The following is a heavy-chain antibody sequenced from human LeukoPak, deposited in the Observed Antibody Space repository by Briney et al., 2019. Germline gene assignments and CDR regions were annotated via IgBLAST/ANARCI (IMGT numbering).Heavy chain of an antibody. D-gene: IGHD3-10*01. J-gene: IGHJ6*03. CDR1: GFTFSSYG. CDR2: ISGYGGTT. V-gene: IGHV3-23*01. Sequence: GGSLRLSCAASGFTFSSYGMSWVRQAPGKGLEWVSVISGYGGTTYSADSVKGRFTISRDNSKNTLYLQMNSLRAEDTALYHCARVRGYYGSGSYYDYYYYMDVWGKGTTVTISS. CDR3: ARVRGYYGSGSYYDYYYYMDV.